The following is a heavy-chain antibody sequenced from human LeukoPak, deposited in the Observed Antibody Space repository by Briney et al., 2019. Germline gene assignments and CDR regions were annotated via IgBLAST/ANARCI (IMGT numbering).Heavy chain of an antibody. Sequence: SETLSLTCTVSGGSISSGSNYWGWIRQPPGKGLEWIWSMYCSGNTYYNPSLKSRVTISVDTSKNQLSLKLSSVTAADTAVYYCATIAPGTHAFDIWGQGTMVSVSS. V-gene: IGHV4-39*01. CDR2: MYCSGNT. CDR1: GGSISSGSNY. CDR3: ATIAPGTHAFDI. J-gene: IGHJ3*02. D-gene: IGHD1-14*01.